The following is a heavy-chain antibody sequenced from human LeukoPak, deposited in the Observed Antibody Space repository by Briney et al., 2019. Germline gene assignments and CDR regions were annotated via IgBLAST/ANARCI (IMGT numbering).Heavy chain of an antibody. CDR1: GFTFSSYA. Sequence: GGSLRLSCAASGFTFSSYAMSWVRQAPGKGLEWVSAISGSGGNTYYADSVKGRFTISRDNSKNTLYLQMNSLRAEDTAVYYCARDNFSWIQLWTLDYWGQGTLVTVSS. J-gene: IGHJ4*02. V-gene: IGHV3-23*01. D-gene: IGHD5-18*01. CDR2: ISGSGGNT. CDR3: ARDNFSWIQLWTLDY.